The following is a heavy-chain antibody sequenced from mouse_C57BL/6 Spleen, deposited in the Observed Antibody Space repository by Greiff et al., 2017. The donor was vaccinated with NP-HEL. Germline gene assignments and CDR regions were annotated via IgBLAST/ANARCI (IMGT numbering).Heavy chain of an antibody. V-gene: IGHV1-50*01. D-gene: IGHD1-1*01. J-gene: IGHJ4*01. CDR2: IDPSDSST. Sequence: QVQLQQPGAELVKPGASVKLSCKASGYTFTSYWMQWVKQRPGQGLEWIGEIDPSDSSTNYNQKFKGKATLTVDTSSSTAYMQLSSLTSEDSAVYYCARGHYGSSFAMDYWGQGTSVTVSS. CDR1: GYTFTSYW. CDR3: ARGHYGSSFAMDY.